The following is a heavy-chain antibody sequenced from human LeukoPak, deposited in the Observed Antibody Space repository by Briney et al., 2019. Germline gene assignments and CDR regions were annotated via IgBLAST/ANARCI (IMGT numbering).Heavy chain of an antibody. D-gene: IGHD6-19*01. J-gene: IGHJ4*02. V-gene: IGHV3-23*01. CDR1: GFTFRTYA. CDR2: MSGSGAST. Sequence: PGGSLRLSCAASGFTFRTYAMSWVSQAPGKGLEWVSTMSGSGASTNYADSVRGRFTISRDNSKNTLYLQMNSLRAEDTAIYYCARPSSGWYLFEYWGQGTLVTVSS. CDR3: ARPSSGWYLFEY.